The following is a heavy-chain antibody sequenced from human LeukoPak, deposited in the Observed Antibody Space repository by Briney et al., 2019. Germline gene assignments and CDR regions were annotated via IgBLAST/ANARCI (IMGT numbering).Heavy chain of an antibody. CDR2: MNPNSGNT. J-gene: IGHJ4*02. V-gene: IGHV1-8*01. CDR3: ARAGSSWLTGEMIDY. D-gene: IGHD6-13*01. Sequence: ASVKVSCKASGYTLTSYDINWVRQATGQGLEWMGWMNPNSGNTGYAQKFQGRVTMTRNTSISTAYMELSSLRSEDTAVYYCARAGSSWLTGEMIDYWGQGTLVTVSS. CDR1: GYTLTSYD.